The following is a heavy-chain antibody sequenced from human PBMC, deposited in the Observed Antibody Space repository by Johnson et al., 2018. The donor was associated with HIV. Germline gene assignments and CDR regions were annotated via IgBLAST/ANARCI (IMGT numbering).Heavy chain of an antibody. CDR2: ISSSGSTI. D-gene: IGHD3-3*01. V-gene: IGHV3-11*04. J-gene: IGHJ3*02. CDR3: AKEGLSGENNDFWSGKGDAFDI. CDR1: GFSFSDYY. Sequence: QVQLVESGGGLVKPGGSLRLSCAASGFSFSDYYMSWIRQAPGKGLESVSYISSSGSTIYYADSVKARFTISRDNAKKSLYLQMNSLRAEDTAVYYCAKEGLSGENNDFWSGKGDAFDIWGQGKMVTVSS.